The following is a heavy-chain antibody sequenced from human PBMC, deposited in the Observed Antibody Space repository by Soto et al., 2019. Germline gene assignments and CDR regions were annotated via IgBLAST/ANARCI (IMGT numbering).Heavy chain of an antibody. V-gene: IGHV4-39*01. CDR2: IYYNGST. J-gene: IGHJ6*02. Sequence: SETLSLTCTVSGGSISSSSYYWGWIRQPPGKGLEWIGSIYYNGSTYYNPSLKSRVTISVDTSKNQFSLKLSSVTAADTAVYYCARLGYYDFWSNYYYYGMDVWGQGTTVTVSS. CDR3: ARLGYYDFWSNYYYYGMDV. D-gene: IGHD3-3*01. CDR1: GGSISSSSYY.